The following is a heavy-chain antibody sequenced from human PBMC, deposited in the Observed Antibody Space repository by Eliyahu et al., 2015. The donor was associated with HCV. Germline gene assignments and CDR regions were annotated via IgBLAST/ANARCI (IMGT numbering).Heavy chain of an antibody. CDR2: ISTSRSDI. CDR3: AREDGHGVGISMDV. V-gene: IGHV3-21*01. J-gene: IGHJ6*02. Sequence: EVNLVESGGGLVKPGGSLRLSCAASGFXFGSXNXNWVRQAXGKGLEWVSSISTSRSDIYYADSVKGRFTISRDNAKNSLYLQMNSLRAEDTAVYYCAREDGHGVGISMDVWGQGTTVTVSS. CDR1: GFXFGSXN. D-gene: IGHD7-27*01.